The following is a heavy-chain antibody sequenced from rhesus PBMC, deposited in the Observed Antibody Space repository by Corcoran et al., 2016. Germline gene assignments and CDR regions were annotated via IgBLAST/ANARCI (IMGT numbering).Heavy chain of an antibody. CDR1: GFTFSNSW. CDR3: TTDSGVFDY. D-gene: IGHD3-34*01. J-gene: IGHJ4*01. CDR2: IKRKGDGGPQ. V-gene: IGHV3-30*01. Sequence: EVQLVESGGGLVQPGGSLRLSCAASGFTFSNSWMSWVRQAPGKGLEWVARIKRKGDGGPQDYAASGKGRFTISRDDSKNTLYLQMNSLKTEDTAVYYCTTDSGVFDYWGQGVLVTVSS.